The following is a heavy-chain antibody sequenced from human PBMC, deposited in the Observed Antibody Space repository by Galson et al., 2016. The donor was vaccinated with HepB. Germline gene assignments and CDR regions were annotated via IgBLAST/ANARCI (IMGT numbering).Heavy chain of an antibody. D-gene: IGHD6-19*01. J-gene: IGHJ4*02. Sequence: SVKVSCKASGGTFSNSAFSWVRQAPGQGLEWMGGIIPFFGTTKYAHKFQGRVTITADESTSTAYMELSSLRSEDTAVYYCATEMRASNSGLDSWGQGTLVTVSS. CDR2: IIPFFGTT. CDR1: GGTFSNSA. V-gene: IGHV1-69*13. CDR3: ATEMRASNSGLDS.